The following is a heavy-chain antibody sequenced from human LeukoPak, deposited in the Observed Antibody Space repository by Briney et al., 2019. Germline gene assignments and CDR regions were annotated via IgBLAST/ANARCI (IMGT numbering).Heavy chain of an antibody. J-gene: IGHJ6*02. CDR1: GFTFSSYW. CDR2: INSDGSST. V-gene: IGHV3-74*01. Sequence: PGGSLRLSCAASGFTFSSYWMHWVRQAPGKGLVWVSRINSDGSSTSYADSVKGRFTISRDNTKNTLYLQMNSLRAEDTAVYYCARVEQYYDFWSGPYYYYGMDVWGQGTTVTVSS. D-gene: IGHD3-3*01. CDR3: ARVEQYYDFWSGPYYYYGMDV.